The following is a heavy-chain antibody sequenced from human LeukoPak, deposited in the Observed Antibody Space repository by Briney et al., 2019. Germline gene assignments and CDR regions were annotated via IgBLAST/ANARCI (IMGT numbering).Heavy chain of an antibody. J-gene: IGHJ3*02. CDR3: ATPRYSGSYGDAFDI. D-gene: IGHD1-26*01. CDR2: ADPEDGET. CDR1: GYTFTDYY. V-gene: IGHV1-69-2*01. Sequence: ASVKVSCKVSGYTFTDYYMHWVQQAPGKGLEWMGLADPEDGETIYAEKFQGRVTITADTSTDTAYMELSSLRSEDTAVYYCATPRYSGSYGDAFDIWGQGTMVTVSS.